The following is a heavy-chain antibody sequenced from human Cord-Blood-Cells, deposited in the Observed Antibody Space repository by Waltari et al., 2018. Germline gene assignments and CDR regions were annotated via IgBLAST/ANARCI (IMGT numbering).Heavy chain of an antibody. CDR2: IKQDGSEK. CDR3: ARGIAAAGRGNFDY. Sequence: EVQLVESGGGLVQPGGSLRLSCAASGFTFSSYWMSWVRQAPGKGLEWVANIKQDGSEKYYVDSVKGRFTISRDNAKNSLYLQMNSLRAEETAVYYCARGIAAAGRGNFDYWGQGTLVTVSS. CDR1: GFTFSSYW. V-gene: IGHV3-7*04. D-gene: IGHD6-13*01. J-gene: IGHJ4*02.